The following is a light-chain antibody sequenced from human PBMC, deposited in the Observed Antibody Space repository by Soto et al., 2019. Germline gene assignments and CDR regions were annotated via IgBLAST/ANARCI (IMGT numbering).Light chain of an antibody. V-gene: IGKV1-9*01. CDR3: QQYNSYSGT. J-gene: IGKJ1*01. Sequence: DIQLIQSTSFLSAALEPRVTITFMASEGINNYLDKHHQKPGKTPILLIHTASSLQTGVPSTFSGSGSRTEFTLTISSLQPDDFATYYCQQYNSYSGTFGQGTNADIK. CDR2: TAS. CDR1: EGINNY.